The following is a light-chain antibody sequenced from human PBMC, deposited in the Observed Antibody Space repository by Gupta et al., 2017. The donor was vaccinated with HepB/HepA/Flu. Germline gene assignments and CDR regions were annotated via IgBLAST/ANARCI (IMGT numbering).Light chain of an antibody. Sequence: DIQMTQSPSSLSASVGDRVTITCRASQSSSSYLTWYQQKPGKAPNLLIYAASSLQSGVPSRFSGSGSGTDFTLTISTLQPEDFATYYCQQSHSTPRTFGGGTRVEIK. CDR2: AAS. J-gene: IGKJ4*01. CDR1: QSSSSY. V-gene: IGKV1-39*01. CDR3: QQSHSTPRT.